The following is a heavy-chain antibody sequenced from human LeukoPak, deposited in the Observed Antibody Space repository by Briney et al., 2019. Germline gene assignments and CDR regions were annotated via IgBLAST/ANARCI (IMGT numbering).Heavy chain of an antibody. CDR1: GGSFSGYY. J-gene: IGHJ6*02. D-gene: IGHD6-6*01. V-gene: IGHV4-34*01. CDR3: ARGLSIAARLSSFYYYYYGMDV. CDR2: INHSGST. Sequence: PSETLSLTCAVYGGSFSGYYWSWIRQPPGKGLEWIGEINHSGSTNYNPSLKSRVTISVDTSKNQFSLKLSSVTAADTAVYYCARGLSIAARLSSFYYYYYGMDVWGQGTTVTVSS.